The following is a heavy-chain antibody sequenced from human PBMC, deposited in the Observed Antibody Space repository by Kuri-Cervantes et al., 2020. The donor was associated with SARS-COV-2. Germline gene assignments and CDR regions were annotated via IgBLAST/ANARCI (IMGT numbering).Heavy chain of an antibody. V-gene: IGHV3-7*01. J-gene: IGHJ6*03. D-gene: IGHD2-2*01. CDR2: IKQDGSEK. Sequence: GESLKISCAASGFTFSSYSMNWVRQAPGKGLEWVANIKQDGSEKYYVDSVKGRFTISRDNAKNSLYLQMNSLRTEDTAVYYCARERRVVPVYYYYYYYYMDVWGKGTTVTVSS. CDR3: ARERRVVPVYYYYYYYYMDV. CDR1: GFTFSSYS.